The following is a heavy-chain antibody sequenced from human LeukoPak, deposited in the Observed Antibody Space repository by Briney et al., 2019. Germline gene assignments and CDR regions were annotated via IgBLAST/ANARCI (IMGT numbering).Heavy chain of an antibody. CDR3: ARSRSGYYEDY. V-gene: IGHV3-21*01. Sequence: GGSLRLPCAASGFTFTTYSMNWVRQAPGKGLEWVSSITSSSTSMYYVDSVKGRFTISRDNAKNSLSLQVNSLSAEDTAVYYCARSRSGYYEDYWGQGTLVTVSS. D-gene: IGHD3-22*01. J-gene: IGHJ4*02. CDR2: ITSSSTSM. CDR1: GFTFTTYS.